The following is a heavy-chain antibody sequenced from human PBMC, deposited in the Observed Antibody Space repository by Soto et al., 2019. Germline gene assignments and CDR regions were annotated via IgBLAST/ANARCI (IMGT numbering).Heavy chain of an antibody. J-gene: IGHJ4*02. D-gene: IGHD2-15*01. V-gene: IGHV1-69*13. CDR2: IIPVFQTA. CDR3: ARGGSRHTWFNEF. Sequence: RASVKVSCKASGGLFSSYPISWVRQVPGQGLEWMGGIIPVFQTAYYTQRFQGRVTITADESTNTAYMELSSLRSEDTAIYYCARGGSRHTWFNEFWGPGTLLTV. CDR1: GGLFSSYP.